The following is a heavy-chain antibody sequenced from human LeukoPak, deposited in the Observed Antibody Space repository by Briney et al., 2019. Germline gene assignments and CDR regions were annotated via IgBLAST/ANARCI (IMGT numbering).Heavy chain of an antibody. Sequence: ASVKVSCKASGYTFTNYYMHWVRQAPGQGLEWMGWINPNSGGTNYAPKFQGRVTMTRDTSISTAYMELSRLRSDDTAVYYCARDASRDGYNLWGQGTLVTVSS. CDR3: ARDASRDGYNL. D-gene: IGHD5-24*01. CDR2: INPNSGGT. J-gene: IGHJ4*02. V-gene: IGHV1-2*02. CDR1: GYTFTNYY.